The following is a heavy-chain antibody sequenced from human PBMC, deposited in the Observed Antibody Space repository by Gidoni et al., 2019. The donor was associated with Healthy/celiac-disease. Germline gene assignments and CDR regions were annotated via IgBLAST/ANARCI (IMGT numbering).Heavy chain of an antibody. CDR3: AKDSARYFDL. Sequence: QVQLVESGGGVVQPGRSLRLSCAASGFTFSSYGMHWVRQAPGKGLEWVAVISYDGSNKYYADSVKGRFTISRDNSKNTLYLQMNSLRAEDTAVYYCAKDSARYFDLWGRGTLVTVSS. J-gene: IGHJ2*01. CDR2: ISYDGSNK. V-gene: IGHV3-30*18. CDR1: GFTFSSYG.